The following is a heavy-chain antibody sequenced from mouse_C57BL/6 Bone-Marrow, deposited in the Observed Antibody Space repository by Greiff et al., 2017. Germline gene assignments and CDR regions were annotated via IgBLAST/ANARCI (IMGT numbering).Heavy chain of an antibody. J-gene: IGHJ4*01. CDR3: ARRGLLRPRDY. CDR1: GYTFTSYW. D-gene: IGHD1-2*01. V-gene: IGHV1-55*01. Sequence: QVQLQQPGAELVKPGASVKMSCKASGYTFTSYWITWVKQRPGQGLEWIGDIYPGSGSTTYNEKFKSKATLTADKSSSTAYMELRSLTSEDSAVYFCARRGLLRPRDYWGQGTSVTVSS. CDR2: IYPGSGST.